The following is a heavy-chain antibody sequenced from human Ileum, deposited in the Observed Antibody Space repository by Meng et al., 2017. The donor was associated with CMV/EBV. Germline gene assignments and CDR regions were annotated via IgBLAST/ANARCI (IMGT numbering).Heavy chain of an antibody. J-gene: IGHJ5*02. V-gene: IGHV2-5*02. Sequence: QITLKESGPTLGKPTQGLTLTCTFSGFSLSTDGVGVGWIRQPPGKALEWLALVYWDDDKHYSPSLTSRVTVTKDTSENLVFLTLTNMDAVDTGTYYCAYRRGGGSGWNWFGPWGQGILVTVSS. CDR3: AYRRGGGSGWNWFGP. CDR1: GFSLSTDGVG. D-gene: IGHD6-19*01. CDR2: VYWDDDK.